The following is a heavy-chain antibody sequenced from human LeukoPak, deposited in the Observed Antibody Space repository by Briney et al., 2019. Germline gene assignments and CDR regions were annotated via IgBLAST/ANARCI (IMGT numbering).Heavy chain of an antibody. D-gene: IGHD6-19*01. CDR1: GSTFCDYA. CDR2: IRSKAYGGTT. CDR3: TREGVADNAFDI. Sequence: GGSLRLSCTASGSTFCDYAMSWVRQAPGKGLEWVGFIRSKAYGGTTEYAASVKGRFTISRDDSKSIAYLQMNSLKTEDTAVYYCTREGVADNAFDIWGQGTMVTVSS. V-gene: IGHV3-49*04. J-gene: IGHJ3*02.